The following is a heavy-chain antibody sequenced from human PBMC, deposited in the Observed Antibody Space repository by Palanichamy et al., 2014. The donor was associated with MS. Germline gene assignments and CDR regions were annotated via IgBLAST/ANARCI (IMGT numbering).Heavy chain of an antibody. Sequence: QVQLQESGPGLVKPFGDPVPHLHCLWWLRQQWLLLLELDPAAPRKGLEWLGYIYYSGSTNYNPSLKSRVTISVDTSKNQFSLKLSSVTAADTAVYYCARVSSLRLGYDYWGQGTLVIVSS. CDR1: WLRQQWLLL. CDR2: IYYSGST. V-gene: IGHV4-61*01. J-gene: IGHJ4*02. D-gene: IGHD3-16*01. CDR3: ARVSSLRLGYDY.